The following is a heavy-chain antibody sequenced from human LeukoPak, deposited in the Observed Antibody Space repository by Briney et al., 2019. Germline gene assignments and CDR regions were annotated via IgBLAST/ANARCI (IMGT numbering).Heavy chain of an antibody. Sequence: SETLSLTCAVYGGSFSGYYWSWIRQPPGKGLEWIGEINHSGSTNYNPSLKSRVTISVDTSKNQFSLKLSSVTAADTAVYYCARVREYSSDWYFDYWGQGTLVTVSS. CDR1: GGSFSGYY. CDR2: INHSGST. D-gene: IGHD6-19*01. CDR3: ARVREYSSDWYFDY. J-gene: IGHJ4*02. V-gene: IGHV4-34*01.